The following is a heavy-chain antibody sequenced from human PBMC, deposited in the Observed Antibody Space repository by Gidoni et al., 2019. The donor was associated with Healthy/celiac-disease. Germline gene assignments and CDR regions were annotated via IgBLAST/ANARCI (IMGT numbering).Heavy chain of an antibody. CDR2: IYYSGST. CDR1: GGSISSSSYY. CDR3: ARQILTGYYWDAFDI. J-gene: IGHJ3*02. V-gene: IGHV4-39*01. D-gene: IGHD3-9*01. Sequence: QLQLQESGPGLVKPSETLSLTCTVSGGSISSSSYYWGWIRQPPGKGLEWIGSIYYSGSTYYNPSLKSRVTISVDTSKNQISLKLSSVTAADTAVYYCARQILTGYYWDAFDIWGQGTMVTVSS.